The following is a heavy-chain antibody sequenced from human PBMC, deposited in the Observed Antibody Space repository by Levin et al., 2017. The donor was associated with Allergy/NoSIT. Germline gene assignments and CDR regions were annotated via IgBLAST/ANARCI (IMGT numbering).Heavy chain of an antibody. J-gene: IGHJ4*02. CDR1: GFTFDDYA. CDR3: AKGGGGGTVSRFDY. V-gene: IGHV3-9*01. CDR2: ISWNSGSI. D-gene: IGHD3-16*01. Sequence: GGSLRLSCAASGFTFDDYAMHWVRQAPGKGLEWVSGISWNSGSIGYADSVKGRFTISRDNAKNSLYLQMNSLRAEDTALYYCAKGGGGGTVSRFDYWGQGTLVTVSS.